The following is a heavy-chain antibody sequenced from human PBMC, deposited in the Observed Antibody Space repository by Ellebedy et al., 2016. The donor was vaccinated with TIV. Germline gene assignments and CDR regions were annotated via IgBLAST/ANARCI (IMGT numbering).Heavy chain of an antibody. Sequence: MPSETLSLTCAVYGGSFSGYYWSWIRQPPGKGLEWIGEINHSGSTNYNPSLKSRATISVDTSKNQFSLKVNSVTAADTAVYYCAIGGWITDGYFYESSGYDSWGQGTLVTVSS. J-gene: IGHJ4*02. V-gene: IGHV4-34*01. CDR2: INHSGST. CDR3: AIGGWITDGYFYESSGYDS. CDR1: GGSFSGYY. D-gene: IGHD3-22*01.